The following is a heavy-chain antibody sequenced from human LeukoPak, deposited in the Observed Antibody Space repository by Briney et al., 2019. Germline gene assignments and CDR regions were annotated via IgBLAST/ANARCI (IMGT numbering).Heavy chain of an antibody. D-gene: IGHD6-13*01. CDR1: GGTFSSYA. CDR3: ARGGAGAAAGTGYSNYYYYYYMDV. J-gene: IGHJ6*03. CDR2: INPSGGST. Sequence: ASVKVSCKASGGTFSSYAISWVRQAPGQGLEWMGIINPSGGSTSYAQKFQGRVTMTRDMSTSTVYMELSSLRSEDTAMYYCARGGAGAAAGTGYSNYYYYYYMDVWGKGTTVTVSS. V-gene: IGHV1-46*01.